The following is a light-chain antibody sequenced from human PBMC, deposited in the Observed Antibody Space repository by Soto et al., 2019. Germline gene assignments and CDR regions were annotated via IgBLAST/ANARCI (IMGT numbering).Light chain of an antibody. Sequence: EVVLTQSPGTLSLSPGERATLSCRASQSVSGSDLAWYQQKPGQAPRLLISGVSNRATGTPDRFSGSGSGTDFTLTISSLEPEEFAVFYCHQYGTSPPTFGPGTKVDI. V-gene: IGKV3-20*01. J-gene: IGKJ1*01. CDR1: QSVSGSD. CDR2: GVS. CDR3: HQYGTSPPT.